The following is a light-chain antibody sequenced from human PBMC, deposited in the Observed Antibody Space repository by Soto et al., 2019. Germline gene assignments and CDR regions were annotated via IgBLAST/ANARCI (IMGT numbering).Light chain of an antibody. V-gene: IGKV1-5*03. CDR3: QQLNSYPIT. CDR1: QSISSW. CDR2: KAS. Sequence: DIQMTQSPSTLSASVGDRVTITFRASQSISSWLAWYQQKPGKAPKLLIYKASTLKSGVPSRFSGSGSGTDFTLTISSLQPEDFATYYCQQLNSYPITFGQGTRLEIK. J-gene: IGKJ5*01.